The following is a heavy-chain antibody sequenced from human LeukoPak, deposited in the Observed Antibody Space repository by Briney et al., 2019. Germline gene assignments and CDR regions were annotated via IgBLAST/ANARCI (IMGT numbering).Heavy chain of an antibody. Sequence: GGSLRLSCAASGFIFSNYAMNWVRHAPGKGLEWGSPISSTSKDKNYADSVKGRFSISRDNAKKSLYLQMNSLRDEDTAVYYCASQVGHCRGGSCSGYWGQGTLVTVSS. CDR3: ASQVGHCRGGSCSGY. CDR1: GFIFSNYA. D-gene: IGHD2-15*01. CDR2: ISSTSKDK. V-gene: IGHV3-21*01. J-gene: IGHJ4*02.